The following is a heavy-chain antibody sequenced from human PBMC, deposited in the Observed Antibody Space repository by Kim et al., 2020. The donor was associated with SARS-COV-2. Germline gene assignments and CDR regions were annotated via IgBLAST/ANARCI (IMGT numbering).Heavy chain of an antibody. V-gene: IGHV1-69*04. CDR2: IIPILGIA. D-gene: IGHD3-9*01. Sequence: SVKVSCKASGGTFSSYAISWVRQAPGQGLEWMGRIIPILGIANYAQKFQGRVTITADKSTSTAYMELSSLRSEDTAVYYCARDLRLGPGPYYFDYWGQGTLVTVSS. CDR1: GGTFSSYA. CDR3: ARDLRLGPGPYYFDY. J-gene: IGHJ4*02.